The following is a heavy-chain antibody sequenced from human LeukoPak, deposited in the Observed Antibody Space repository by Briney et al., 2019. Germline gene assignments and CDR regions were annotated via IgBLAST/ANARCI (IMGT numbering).Heavy chain of an antibody. CDR2: ISYDGSNK. CDR1: GFTFSSYA. CDR3: AKAVHSSSSWQIDY. V-gene: IGHV3-30*18. Sequence: GGSLRLSCAASGFTFSSYAIHWVRQAPGKGLEWVAVISYDGSNKYYADSVKGRFTISRDNSKNTLYLQVNSVRAEDTAMYYCAKAVHSSSSWQIDYWGQGTLVTVSS. J-gene: IGHJ4*02. D-gene: IGHD6-6*01.